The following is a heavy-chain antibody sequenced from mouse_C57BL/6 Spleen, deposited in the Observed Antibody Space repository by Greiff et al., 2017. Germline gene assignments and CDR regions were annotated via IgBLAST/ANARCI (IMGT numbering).Heavy chain of an antibody. J-gene: IGHJ2*01. CDR3: ARRRGGYYHFDY. CDR1: GYTFTSYW. CDR2: IDPSDSYT. D-gene: IGHD2-3*01. Sequence: QVQLQQPGAELVMPGASVKLSCKASGYTFTSYWMHWVKQRPGQGLEWIGEIDPSDSYTNYNQKFKGKSTLTVDKSSSTAYMQLSSLTSEDSAVYYCARRRGGYYHFDYWGQGTTLTVSS. V-gene: IGHV1-69*01.